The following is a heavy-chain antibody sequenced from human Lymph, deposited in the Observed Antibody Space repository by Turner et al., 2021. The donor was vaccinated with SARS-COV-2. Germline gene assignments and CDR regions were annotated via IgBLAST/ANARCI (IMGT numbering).Heavy chain of an antibody. Sequence: EVQLVESGGGVVQPGGSLRRSWAASGFTFDDYAMHGVRQAPGKGLEWVSLISGDGGSTYYADSVKGRFTISRDDSKNSLYLQINSLRTEDTALYYCAKEGLSGRRLQFVPYFAYWGQGTLVSVSS. V-gene: IGHV3-43*02. CDR3: AKEGLSGRRLQFVPYFAY. CDR1: GFTFDDYA. J-gene: IGHJ4*02. D-gene: IGHD5-12*01. CDR2: ISGDGGST.